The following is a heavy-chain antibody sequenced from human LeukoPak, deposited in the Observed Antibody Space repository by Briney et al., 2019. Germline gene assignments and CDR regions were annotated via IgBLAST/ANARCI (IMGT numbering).Heavy chain of an antibody. V-gene: IGHV3-30*18. Sequence: GGSLRLSCAASGFTFSSHGMHWVRQAPGKGLEWVAVISYDGSNKYYADSVKGRFTISRDNSKNTLYLQMNSLRTEDTAVYYCAKSDFWSGYYPAPIDYWGQGTLVTASS. J-gene: IGHJ4*02. CDR2: ISYDGSNK. CDR3: AKSDFWSGYYPAPIDY. D-gene: IGHD3-3*01. CDR1: GFTFSSHG.